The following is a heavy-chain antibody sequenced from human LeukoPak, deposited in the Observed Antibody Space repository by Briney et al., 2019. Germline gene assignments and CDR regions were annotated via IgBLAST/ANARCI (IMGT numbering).Heavy chain of an antibody. CDR3: AKDRRYSYGYIDY. V-gene: IGHV3-23*01. CDR2: ISGSGGST. Sequence: GGSLRLSCAASGFTFSSYAMSWVRQAPGKGLEWVSAISGSGGSTYYADSVEGRFTISRDNSKNTLYLQMNSLRAEDTAVYYCAKDRRYSYGYIDYWGQGTLVTVSS. CDR1: GFTFSSYA. J-gene: IGHJ4*02. D-gene: IGHD5-18*01.